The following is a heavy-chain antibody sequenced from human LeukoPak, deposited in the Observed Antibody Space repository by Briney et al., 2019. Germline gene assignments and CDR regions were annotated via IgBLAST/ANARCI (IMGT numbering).Heavy chain of an antibody. J-gene: IGHJ4*02. Sequence: PSETLFLTCTVSGGSISSGDYYWSWIRQPPGKGLEWIGYIYYSGSTYYNPSLKSRVTISVDTSKNQFSPKLSSVTAADTAVYYCARAILATIPYYFDYWGQGTLVTVSS. D-gene: IGHD5-24*01. CDR2: IYYSGST. CDR3: ARAILATIPYYFDY. V-gene: IGHV4-30-4*08. CDR1: GGSISSGDYY.